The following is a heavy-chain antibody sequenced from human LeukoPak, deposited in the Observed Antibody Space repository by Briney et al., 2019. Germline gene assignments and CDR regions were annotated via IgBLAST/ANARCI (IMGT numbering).Heavy chain of an antibody. D-gene: IGHD6-6*01. Sequence: PGGSLRLSCAASGFTFSSYWMSWVRQAPGKGLEWVANIKQDGSEKYYVDSVKGRVTISRDNAKNSLYLQMNSLRAEDTAVYYCARSSIAARGWFDPWGQGTLVTVSS. V-gene: IGHV3-7*05. CDR2: IKQDGSEK. CDR1: GFTFSSYW. J-gene: IGHJ5*02. CDR3: ARSSIAARGWFDP.